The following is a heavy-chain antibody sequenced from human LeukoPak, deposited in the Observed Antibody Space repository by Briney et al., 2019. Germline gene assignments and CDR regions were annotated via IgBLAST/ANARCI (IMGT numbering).Heavy chain of an antibody. CDR2: IYSGGST. CDR3: VRDSWQDGTDY. D-gene: IGHD1-1*01. V-gene: IGHV3-53*01. J-gene: IGHJ4*02. CDR1: GFTVSSNY. Sequence: GGSLRLSCAASGFTVSSNYMSWVRQAPGKGLEWVSVIYSGGSTYYADSVKGRFTISRDNSKNTLYLQMNSLRAEDTAVYYCVRDSWQDGTDYWGQGTLVTVSS.